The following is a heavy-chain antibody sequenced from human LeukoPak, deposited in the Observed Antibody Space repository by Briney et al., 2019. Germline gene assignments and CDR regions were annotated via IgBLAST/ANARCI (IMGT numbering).Heavy chain of an antibody. D-gene: IGHD3-16*01. Sequence: SQTLSLTCTVSGGSLSSGSYYWRWLRQPAGKGLEWIGRIYTSGSTNYNPSLRSRVTISVDTSKNQFSLKLSSVTAADTAVYYCARETSQKGAHYMDVWGKGTTITISS. CDR1: GGSLSSGSYY. J-gene: IGHJ6*03. CDR2: IYTSGST. V-gene: IGHV4-61*02. CDR3: ARETSQKGAHYMDV.